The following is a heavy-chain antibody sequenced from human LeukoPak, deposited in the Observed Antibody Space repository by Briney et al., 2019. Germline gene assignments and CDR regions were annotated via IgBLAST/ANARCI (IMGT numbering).Heavy chain of an antibody. Sequence: ASVKVSCKASGGTFSSYVINWVRQAPGQGLEWMGGIIPIFGAANYAQKFQGRVTITADESTSTAYMELSSLRSEDTAVYYCARAPLTLYDSSGYYYSYYFDYWGQGTLVTVSS. J-gene: IGHJ4*02. D-gene: IGHD3-22*01. CDR1: GGTFSSYV. CDR3: ARAPLTLYDSSGYYYSYYFDY. CDR2: IIPIFGAA. V-gene: IGHV1-69*13.